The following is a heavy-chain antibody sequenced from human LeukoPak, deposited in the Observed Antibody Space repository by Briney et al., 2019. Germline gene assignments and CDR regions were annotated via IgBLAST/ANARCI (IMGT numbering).Heavy chain of an antibody. V-gene: IGHV4-59*01. J-gene: IGHJ6*03. Sequence: SETLSLTCTVSGGSISSYYWSWIRQPPGKRLEWIGYIYYSGSTNYNPSLKSRVTISVDTSKNQFSLKLSSVTAADTAVYYCASMGYYYYYMDVWGKGTTVAVSS. CDR2: IYYSGST. CDR3: ASMGYYYYYMDV. CDR1: GGSISSYY. D-gene: IGHD3-10*01.